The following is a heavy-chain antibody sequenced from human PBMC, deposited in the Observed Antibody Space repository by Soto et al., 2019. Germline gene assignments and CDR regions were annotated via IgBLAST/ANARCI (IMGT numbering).Heavy chain of an antibody. CDR2: IYDTGST. J-gene: IGHJ4*02. CDR1: GGSISGYY. D-gene: IGHD6-19*01. Sequence: QVQLQESGPGLVKPSETLSLTCSVSGGSISGYYWSWIRQPPGKGLEWIGYIYDTGSTKDNPSLKSRVTISIDTSKKQFSLRLSSVTAADTAVYYCAREQWLVRGVFDYWGQGTLVTVSS. CDR3: AREQWLVRGVFDY. V-gene: IGHV4-59*01.